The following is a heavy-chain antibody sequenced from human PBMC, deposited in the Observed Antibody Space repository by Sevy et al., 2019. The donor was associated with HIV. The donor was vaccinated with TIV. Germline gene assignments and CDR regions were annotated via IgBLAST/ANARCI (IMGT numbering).Heavy chain of an antibody. CDR3: ARGGKGIIPSPGLGLGPWREHWVFDL. CDR2: INPSGSA. V-gene: IGHV4-34*01. D-gene: IGHD1-1*01. Sequence: SETLSLTCTVYVGSFSGYYWTWIRQSPGKGLEWIGEINPSGSANYNPSLKSRVTISVDRSKNQFSLKLTSVTAADTAVHYCARGGKGIIPSPGLGLGPWREHWVFDLWGRGTLVTVSS. J-gene: IGHJ2*01. CDR1: VGSFSGYY.